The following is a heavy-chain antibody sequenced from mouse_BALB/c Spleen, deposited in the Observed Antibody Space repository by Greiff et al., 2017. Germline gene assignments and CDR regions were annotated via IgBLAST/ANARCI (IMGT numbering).Heavy chain of an antibody. CDR2: ISSGGGST. CDR1: GFAFSSYD. Sequence: EVMLVESGGGLVKPGGSLKLSCAASGFAFSSYDMSWVRQTPEKRLEWVAYISSGGGSTYYPDTVKGRFTISRDNAKNTLYLQMSSLKSEDTAMYYCARQGYGSSYQFADWGQGTLVTVSA. CDR3: ARQGYGSSYQFAD. D-gene: IGHD1-1*01. V-gene: IGHV5-12-1*01. J-gene: IGHJ3*01.